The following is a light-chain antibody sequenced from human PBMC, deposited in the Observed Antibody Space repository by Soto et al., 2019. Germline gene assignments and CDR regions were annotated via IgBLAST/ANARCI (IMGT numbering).Light chain of an antibody. V-gene: IGKV3-11*01. J-gene: IGKJ1*01. Sequence: EIVLTQSPGTLSLSPGERATLSCRASRSVSTYLAWYQQKLGQAPRLLIYGASNRATGIPARFSGSGSGTDFTLTISSLEPEDFAVYYCQQRSDRRTFGQGTKVEIK. CDR1: RSVSTY. CDR3: QQRSDRRT. CDR2: GAS.